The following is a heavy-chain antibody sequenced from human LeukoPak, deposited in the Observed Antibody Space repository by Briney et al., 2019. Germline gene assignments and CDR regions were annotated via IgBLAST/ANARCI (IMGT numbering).Heavy chain of an antibody. CDR3: ARDINYYDSSGYYLA. CDR2: IKQDGSEK. Sequence: GGSLRLSCAASGFTFSSYWMSWVRQAPGKGLEWVANIKQDGSEKYYVDSVKGRFTISRDNAKNTLYLQMNSLRAEDTAVYYCARDINYYDSSGYYLAWGQGTLVTVSS. V-gene: IGHV3-7*03. D-gene: IGHD3-22*01. J-gene: IGHJ5*02. CDR1: GFTFSSYW.